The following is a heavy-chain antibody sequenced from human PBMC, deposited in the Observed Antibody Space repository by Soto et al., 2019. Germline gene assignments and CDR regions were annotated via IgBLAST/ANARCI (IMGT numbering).Heavy chain of an antibody. J-gene: IGHJ6*02. CDR2: INPNSGGT. CDR3: AREVREDYYDYGMDV. V-gene: IGHV1-2*04. D-gene: IGHD1-1*01. CDR1: GYTFTGYY. Sequence: QVQLVQSGAEVKKPGASVKVSCKASGYTFTGYYMHWVRQAPGQGLEWMGWINPNSGGTNYAQKFQVWGTMTRDTSISTAYMELSRLRSDDTAVYYCAREVREDYYDYGMDVWGQGTTVTVSS.